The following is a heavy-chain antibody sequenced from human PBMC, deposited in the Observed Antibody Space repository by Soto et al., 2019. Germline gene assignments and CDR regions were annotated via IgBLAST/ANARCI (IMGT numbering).Heavy chain of an antibody. CDR1: GGTFSSYA. Sequence: QVQLVQSGAEVKKPGSSVKVSCKASGGTFSSYAISWVRQAPGQGLEWMGGIIPIFGTANYAQKFQGRVTITADESTSTAYMELSSLRSEDTAVYYCARVAHYDILTSYYGFDPWGQGTLVTVSS. CDR2: IIPIFGTA. J-gene: IGHJ5*02. CDR3: ARVAHYDILTSYYGFDP. V-gene: IGHV1-69*01. D-gene: IGHD3-9*01.